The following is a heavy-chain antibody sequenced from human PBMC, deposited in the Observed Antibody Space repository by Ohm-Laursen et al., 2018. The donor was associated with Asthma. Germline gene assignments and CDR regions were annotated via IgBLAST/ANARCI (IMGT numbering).Heavy chain of an antibody. Sequence: SLRLSCAASGFTFSSFAMHWVRQAPGKGLEWVTIITSDRSWTSYADSVKGRFTISRDDSKNTLYLQMNSLRPDDTAVYYCARDVMEWYLPAFDFWGQGTLVTVSS. CDR2: ITSDRSWT. CDR3: ARDVMEWYLPAFDF. CDR1: GFTFSSFA. D-gene: IGHD3-3*01. V-gene: IGHV3-30-3*01. J-gene: IGHJ4*02.